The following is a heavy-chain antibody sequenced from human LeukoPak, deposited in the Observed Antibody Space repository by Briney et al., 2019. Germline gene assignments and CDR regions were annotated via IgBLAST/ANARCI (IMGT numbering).Heavy chain of an antibody. CDR1: GGSMFGYY. V-gene: IGHV4-59*01. Sequence: SETLSLTCTVSGGSMFGYYWSRIRQPPGKGLEWIGYIYSSGSTNYNPSLKSRVTISIDTSKNQFSLKLSSVTAADTAMYYCARTAVGGTVTGWGQGTLVTVSS. CDR2: IYSSGST. CDR3: ARTAVGGTVTG. J-gene: IGHJ4*02. D-gene: IGHD4-17*01.